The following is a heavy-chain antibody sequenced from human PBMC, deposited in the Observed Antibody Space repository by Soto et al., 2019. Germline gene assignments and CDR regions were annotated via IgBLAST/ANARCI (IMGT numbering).Heavy chain of an antibody. D-gene: IGHD6-13*01. CDR2: ISGSGGST. Sequence: GGSLRLSCAASGFTFSSYAMSWVRQAPGKGLEWVSAISGSGGSTYYADSVKGRFTISRDNSKNTLYLQMNSLRAEDTAVDYCAKTLIGQQHSGGRVHSNRLYYFDYWGQGTLVTVSS. CDR1: GFTFSSYA. CDR3: AKTLIGQQHSGGRVHSNRLYYFDY. V-gene: IGHV3-23*01. J-gene: IGHJ4*02.